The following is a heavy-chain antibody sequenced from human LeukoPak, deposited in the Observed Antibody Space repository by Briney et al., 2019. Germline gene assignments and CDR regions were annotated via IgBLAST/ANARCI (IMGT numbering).Heavy chain of an antibody. J-gene: IGHJ4*02. CDR2: INQDGSRK. Sequence: GGSLRLSCAASGFTFSSYGMHWVRQAPGKGLEWVANINQDGSRKHYVDSVKGRFTVSRDNAEKSLYLQTNSLRVEDTALYYCARLWGDATIFDLWGQGTLVTVSS. D-gene: IGHD5-12*01. CDR1: GFTFSSYG. CDR3: ARLWGDATIFDL. V-gene: IGHV3-7*01.